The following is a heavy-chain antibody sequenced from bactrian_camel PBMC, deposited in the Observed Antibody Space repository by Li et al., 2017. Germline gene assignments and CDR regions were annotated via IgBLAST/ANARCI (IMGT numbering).Heavy chain of an antibody. CDR3: AAGGELRRPGSPWRCGAPGVGVTYNA. D-gene: IGHD1*01. V-gene: IGHV3S53*01. CDR1: GYDTPDVN. CDR2: IGSGGKV. Sequence: HVQLVESGGGSVQAGGSLRLACKANGYDTPDVNMGWFRQAPGKEREGVASIGSGGKVTYADSVKGRVSISQDNANNTVVRQMNSLKPEDTAVYHCAAGGELRRPGSPWRCGAPGVGVTYNAWGQGTQVTVS. J-gene: IGHJ6*01.